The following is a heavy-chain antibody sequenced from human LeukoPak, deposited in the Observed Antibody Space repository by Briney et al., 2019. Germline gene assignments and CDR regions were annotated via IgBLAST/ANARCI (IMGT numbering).Heavy chain of an antibody. D-gene: IGHD3-10*01. CDR1: GASITSGAYH. J-gene: IGHJ4*02. CDR2: SDST. V-gene: IGHV4-30-4*01. CDR3: ATYYAGRGGSGY. Sequence: PSETLSLTCTVSGASITSGAYHWSWIRQPPGKGLEWIGNSDSTNYNPSLNSRVTISVDTSKNQFSLRLSSVTAADTAVYFCATYYAGRGGSGYWGQGTLVTVSS.